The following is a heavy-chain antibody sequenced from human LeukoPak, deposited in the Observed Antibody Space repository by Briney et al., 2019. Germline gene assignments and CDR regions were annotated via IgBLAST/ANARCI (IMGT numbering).Heavy chain of an antibody. CDR1: GGSISSGGYY. J-gene: IGHJ4*02. D-gene: IGHD1-7*01. V-gene: IGHV4-61*02. CDR2: IYSSGST. CDR3: VRGGELANY. Sequence: SETLSLTCTVSGGSISSGGYYWTWIRQPAGKGLEWIGRIYSSGSTNYNPSLKSRVTISIDTSKNQFSLKLSSVTAADTAVYYCVRGGELANYWDRGTLVTVSS.